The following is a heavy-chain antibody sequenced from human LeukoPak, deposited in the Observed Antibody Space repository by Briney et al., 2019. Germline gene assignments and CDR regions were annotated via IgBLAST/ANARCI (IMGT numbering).Heavy chain of an antibody. D-gene: IGHD3-10*01. CDR1: GFSFSGYE. CDR2: ISSTSITM. J-gene: IGHJ2*01. CDR3: ARDMERSFWYFDL. V-gene: IGHV3-48*03. Sequence: PGGSLRLSCAASGFSFSGYEMNWVRQAPGKGLGWVSYISSTSITMYYADSVKGRFTISRDNAKNSLYLQMNSLRAEDTAVYYCARDMERSFWYFDLWGRGTLVTVSS.